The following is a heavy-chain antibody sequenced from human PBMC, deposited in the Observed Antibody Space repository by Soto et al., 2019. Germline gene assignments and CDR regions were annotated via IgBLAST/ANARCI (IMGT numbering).Heavy chain of an antibody. D-gene: IGHD3-22*01. Sequence: QVHLVQSGGEVKKPGASVKVFCKTSGYTFSSYGVNWVRQAPGSGLDWLGWLSPYDDYTDYAQKFQGRVSMSTDTSTKTAYMELRSLRSDDTAVSYCGRGVYSDSSGSRNYHFYGLDVLGQGTTVFVSS. CDR3: GRGVYSDSSGSRNYHFYGLDV. V-gene: IGHV1-18*01. CDR2: LSPYDDYT. CDR1: GYTFSSYG. J-gene: IGHJ6*01.